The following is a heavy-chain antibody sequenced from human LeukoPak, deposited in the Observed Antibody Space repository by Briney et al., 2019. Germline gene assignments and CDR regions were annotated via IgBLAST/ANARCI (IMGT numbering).Heavy chain of an antibody. Sequence: SETLSLTCAVYGGSFNGYYWSWIRQPPGKGLEWIGEINHSGTTNYNPSLKSRVTISVDTSKNQFSLKLSSVTAADTAVYYCATTKGYCSGGSCYSGFDYYYGMDVWGQGTMVTVS. CDR2: INHSGTT. CDR1: GGSFNGYY. J-gene: IGHJ6*02. D-gene: IGHD2-15*01. V-gene: IGHV4-34*01. CDR3: ATTKGYCSGGSCYSGFDYYYGMDV.